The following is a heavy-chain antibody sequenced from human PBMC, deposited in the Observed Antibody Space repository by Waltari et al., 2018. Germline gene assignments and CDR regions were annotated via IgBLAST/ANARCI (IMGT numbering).Heavy chain of an antibody. D-gene: IGHD6-13*01. Sequence: VKLVQSGGEVKKPGASVKVSCKASGYTFISNGISWVRQAPGQGLEWVGWGSGYDVNTKYARKFQGRVSLTADTATNTAYMELTSLTADDTAVYYCAHSDYRSSWYTMDVWGQGTTVSVSS. CDR2: GSGYDVNT. CDR1: GYTFISNG. CDR3: AHSDYRSSWYTMDV. V-gene: IGHV1-18*01. J-gene: IGHJ6*02.